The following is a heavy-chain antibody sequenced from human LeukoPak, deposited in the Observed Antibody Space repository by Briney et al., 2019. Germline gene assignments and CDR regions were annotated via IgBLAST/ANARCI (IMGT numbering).Heavy chain of an antibody. CDR2: IYTSGST. CDR1: GGSISSYY. D-gene: IGHD3-10*01. CDR3: ARVRYYYGAREVRGYYGMDV. V-gene: IGHV4-4*07. Sequence: SETLSLTCTVSGGSISSYYWSWIRQPAGKGLEWIGRIYTSGSTNYNPSLKSRVTMSVDTSKSQFSLKLSSVTAADTAVYYCARVRYYYGAREVRGYYGMDVWGQGTTVTVSS. J-gene: IGHJ6*02.